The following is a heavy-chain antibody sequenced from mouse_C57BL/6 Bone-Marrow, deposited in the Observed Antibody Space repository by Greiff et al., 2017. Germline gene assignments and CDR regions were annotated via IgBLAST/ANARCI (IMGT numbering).Heavy chain of an antibody. CDR1: GFTFSDYG. J-gene: IGHJ3*01. V-gene: IGHV5-17*01. Sequence: EVKLVESGGGLVKPGGSLKLSCAASGFTFSDYGMHWVRQAPEKGLEWVAYISSGSSTIYYADTVQGRFTISRDNAKNTLFLQMTSLRSEDTAMYYCARSYPAWFAYWGQGTLVTVSA. CDR3: ARSYPAWFAY. CDR2: ISSGSSTI.